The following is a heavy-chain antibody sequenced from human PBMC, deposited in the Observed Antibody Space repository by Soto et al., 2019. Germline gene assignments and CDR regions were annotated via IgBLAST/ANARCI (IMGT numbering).Heavy chain of an antibody. CDR3: ARDTTPTDS. V-gene: IGHV1-18*01. CDR2: ISAYNTNT. CDR1: GYTFTSYH. Sequence: QVQLVQSGAEVKKPGASVKVSCKTSGYTFTSYHISWVRQAPGQGLEWMGWISAYNTNTNYAQKFQGRVTMTTDTLTSRAYMELRSLVSDDAAVYYCARDTTPTDSCGQGTLVTVSS. D-gene: IGHD1-1*01. J-gene: IGHJ5*01.